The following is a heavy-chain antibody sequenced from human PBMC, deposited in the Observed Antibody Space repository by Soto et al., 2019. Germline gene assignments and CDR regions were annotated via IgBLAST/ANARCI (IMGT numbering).Heavy chain of an antibody. D-gene: IGHD3-9*01. Sequence: QVQLVQSGAEVKKPGASVKVSCKASGYTFTSYDINWVRQATGQGLEWMGWMNPNSGNTGYAQKFQGRVTMTRNTSISTAYMELSSLRSEGTAVYYCARGWDDINYYYYGMDVWGQGTTVTVSS. CDR2: MNPNSGNT. V-gene: IGHV1-8*01. CDR1: GYTFTSYD. J-gene: IGHJ6*02. CDR3: ARGWDDINYYYYGMDV.